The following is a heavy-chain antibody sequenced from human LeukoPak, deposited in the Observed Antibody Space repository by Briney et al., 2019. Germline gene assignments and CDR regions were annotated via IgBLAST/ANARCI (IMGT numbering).Heavy chain of an antibody. CDR1: GYTFSDYY. CDR3: ATRYLDH. CDR2: INPNSGGT. V-gene: IGHV1-2*02. Sequence: ASVKVSCKASGYTFSDYYMHWVRQAPGQGLEWMGWINPNSGGTNYAQKFQGRVTMTRETSISTVYMELNRLRSDDTAVYYCATRYLDHWGQGTLVTASS. J-gene: IGHJ4*02.